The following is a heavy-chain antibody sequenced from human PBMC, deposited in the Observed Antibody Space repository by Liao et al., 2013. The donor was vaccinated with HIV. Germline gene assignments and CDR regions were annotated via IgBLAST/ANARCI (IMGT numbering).Heavy chain of an antibody. CDR3: ARGSDWGQLLGKGFSGFDS. Sequence: VQMQQWGTGLLKASETLSLNCAVYGGSLNDHFWTWIRQSPGKGLEWIGEISQKGTAIDQGGTTIYNPSLKSRVSMSLDASKNQFSLKVSSVTAADTGLYFCARGSDWGQLLGKGFSGFDSWGQGTLV. V-gene: IGHV4-34*02. D-gene: IGHD7-27*01. CDR1: GGSLNDHF. J-gene: IGHJ4*02. CDR2: ISQKGTAIDQGGTT.